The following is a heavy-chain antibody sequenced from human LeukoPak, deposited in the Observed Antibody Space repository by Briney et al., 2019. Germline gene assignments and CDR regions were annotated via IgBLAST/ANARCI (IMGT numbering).Heavy chain of an antibody. CDR1: GFTFSSYE. V-gene: IGHV3-23*01. CDR3: AKDMRGGAWFGELYPSNWFDP. D-gene: IGHD3-10*01. Sequence: GGSLRLSCAASGFTFSSYEMNWVRQAPGKGLEWVSAISGSGGSTYYADSVKGRFTISRDNSKNTLYLQMNSLRAEDTAVYYCAKDMRGGAWFGELYPSNWFDPWGQGTLVTVSS. J-gene: IGHJ5*02. CDR2: ISGSGGST.